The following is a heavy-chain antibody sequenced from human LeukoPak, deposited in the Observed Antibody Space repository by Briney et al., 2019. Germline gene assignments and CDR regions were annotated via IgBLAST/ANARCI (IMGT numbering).Heavy chain of an antibody. V-gene: IGHV4-34*01. CDR1: GGSFSGYY. J-gene: IGHJ4*02. CDR3: ARAQIGYCRSTSCRDY. CDR2: INHSGST. Sequence: SETLSLTCAVYGGSFSGYYWSWIRQPPGKGLEWIGEINHSGSTNYNPSLKSRVTISVDTSKNQFSLKLSSVTAADTAVYYCARAQIGYCRSTSCRDYWGQGTLVTVSS. D-gene: IGHD2-2*01.